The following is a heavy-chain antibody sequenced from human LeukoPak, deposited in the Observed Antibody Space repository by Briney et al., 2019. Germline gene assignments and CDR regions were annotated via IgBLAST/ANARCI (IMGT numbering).Heavy chain of an antibody. CDR2: IKQDGSEK. V-gene: IGHV3-7*01. Sequence: PGGSLRLSCAASGFTFSSYWMSWVRQAPGKGLEWVANIKQDGSEKYYVDSVKGRFTISRDNANNSLYLHVNSLRDEDTAVYYCVRDHDWSFDLWGQGALVTVSS. D-gene: IGHD1-1*01. J-gene: IGHJ4*02. CDR3: VRDHDWSFDL. CDR1: GFTFSSYW.